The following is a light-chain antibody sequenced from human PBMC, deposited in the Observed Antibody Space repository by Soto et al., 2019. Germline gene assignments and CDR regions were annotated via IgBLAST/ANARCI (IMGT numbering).Light chain of an antibody. CDR2: AAS. J-gene: IGKJ3*01. Sequence: DIQLTQSPSFLSASVGDRVTITCRASQGISSYLAWYQQKPGKAPKLLIYAASTLQSGVPSRFSGSGSGTEFTLTISSLQPEDFATYYCQQLNSYSTFGPGSKWISN. CDR1: QGISSY. V-gene: IGKV1-9*01. CDR3: QQLNSYST.